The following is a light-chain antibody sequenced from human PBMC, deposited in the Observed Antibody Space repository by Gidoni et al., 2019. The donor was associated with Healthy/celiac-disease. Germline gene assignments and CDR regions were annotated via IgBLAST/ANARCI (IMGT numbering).Light chain of an antibody. J-gene: IGKJ4*01. CDR2: DAS. CDR3: QQFNSYPRALT. Sequence: IQLTQSPSSLSASVGDRVTISCRASQGISSALAWYQQKPGQPPKLLIYDASSLESGVPSRFSGSGSGTDFTLTISSLQPEDFATYYCQQFNSYPRALTFGGGTKVEIK. V-gene: IGKV1-13*02. CDR1: QGISSA.